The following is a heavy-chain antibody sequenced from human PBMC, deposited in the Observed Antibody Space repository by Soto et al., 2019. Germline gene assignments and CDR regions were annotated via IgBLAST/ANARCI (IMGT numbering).Heavy chain of an antibody. J-gene: IGHJ5*02. Sequence: TSETLSLTCFVSGDSINNTYWWSWVRQAPEKGLEWIGEIYHTGGRSYMPSLRGRITLSVDTSKNQFSLKLTSVTAADTAMYFCTRAERFPRSWFDPWGQGTQVTVSS. CDR2: IYHTGGR. V-gene: IGHV4-4*02. CDR1: GDSINNTYW. D-gene: IGHD3-10*01. CDR3: TRAERFPRSWFDP.